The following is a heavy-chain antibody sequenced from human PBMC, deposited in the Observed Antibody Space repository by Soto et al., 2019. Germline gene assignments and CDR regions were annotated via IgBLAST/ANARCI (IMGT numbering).Heavy chain of an antibody. CDR1: GGFFSTNC. V-gene: IGHV4-34*01. CDR3: ARKGVEATWGAINF. CDR2: IDNRGRT. D-gene: IGHD5-12*01. Sequence: QVQLQQWGAGLVKPSETLSLTCAVHGGFFSTNCWMWIRQPPGKGLEWIGEIDNRGRTNYHPSLKSRVTVALETSKSQVSLKLTSVTAADTAGDYCARKGVEATWGAINFWGQGTLVTVSS. J-gene: IGHJ4*02.